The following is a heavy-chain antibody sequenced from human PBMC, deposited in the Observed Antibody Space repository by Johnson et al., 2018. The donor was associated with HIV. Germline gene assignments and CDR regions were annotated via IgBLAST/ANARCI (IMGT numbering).Heavy chain of an antibody. CDR3: AREVYYNFWSGADAFDI. J-gene: IGHJ3*02. CDR2: ISYDGSKK. D-gene: IGHD3-3*01. V-gene: IGHV3-30*03. Sequence: QVHLVESGGGVVQPGRSLRLSCAASGFTFSRFGMHWVRQAPGKGLEWVAVISYDGSKKYYAESVKGRITISRDNSKNTLDLQMNSMRANDTAVYYCAREVYYNFWSGADAFDIWGQGTMVTVSS. CDR1: GFTFSRFG.